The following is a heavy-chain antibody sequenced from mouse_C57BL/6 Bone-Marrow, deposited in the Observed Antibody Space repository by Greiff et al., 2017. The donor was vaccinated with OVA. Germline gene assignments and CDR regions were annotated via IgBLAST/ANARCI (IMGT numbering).Heavy chain of an antibody. CDR1: GFTFSDFY. CDR3: ARDASARDGSGYGY. CDR2: SRNKANDYTT. J-gene: IGHJ2*01. D-gene: IGHD3-2*02. V-gene: IGHV7-1*01. Sequence: DVKLVESGGGLVQSGRSLRLSCATSGFTFSDFYMEWVRQAPGKGLEWIAASRNKANDYTTEYSASVNGRFIVSSDTSQSILYLQMNALRAEDTAIYYCARDASARDGSGYGYWGQGTTLTVSS.